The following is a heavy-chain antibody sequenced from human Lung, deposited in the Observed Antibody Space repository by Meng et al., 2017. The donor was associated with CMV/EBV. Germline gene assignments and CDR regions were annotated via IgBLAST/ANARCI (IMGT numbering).Heavy chain of an antibody. Sequence: GESXKISCIASGFTFSNSYMSWIRQPPGKGLEWVANIKYHGSEKAYVGSVKGRFTISRDNTKNSVYLQMNSLTAEDTAVYYCARDPHFGALDYWGQGTLVTVSS. V-gene: IGHV3-7*01. D-gene: IGHD3-10*01. CDR3: ARDPHFGALDY. CDR1: GFTFSNSY. J-gene: IGHJ4*02. CDR2: IKYHGSEK.